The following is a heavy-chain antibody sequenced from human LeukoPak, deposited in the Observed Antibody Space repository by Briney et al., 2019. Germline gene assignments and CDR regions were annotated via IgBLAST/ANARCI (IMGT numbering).Heavy chain of an antibody. CDR3: AGQPEGTWFDP. CDR2: IDPSDSYT. D-gene: IGHD1-1*01. V-gene: IGHV5-10-1*01. CDR1: GYSFTSNW. J-gene: IGHJ5*02. Sequence: GEPLRISCKGSGYSFTSNWISWVRQMPGKGLEWMGRIDPSDSYTNYSPSFQVHVTISADKSISTAYLQWSSLKASDTAMYSCAGQPEGTWFDPWGQGTLVTVSS.